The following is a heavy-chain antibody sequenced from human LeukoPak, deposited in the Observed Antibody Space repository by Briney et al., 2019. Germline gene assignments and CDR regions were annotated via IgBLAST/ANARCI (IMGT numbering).Heavy chain of an antibody. J-gene: IGHJ4*02. CDR1: GFTFSSYS. V-gene: IGHV3-48*04. D-gene: IGHD3-10*01. Sequence: GGSLRLSCAASGFTFSSYSMNWVRQAPGKGLEWVSYISSSSSTIYYADSVKGRFTISRDNAKNSLYLQMNSLRAEDTAVYYCARGSLWFGSVYDYWGQGTLVTVSS. CDR2: ISSSSSTI. CDR3: ARGSLWFGSVYDY.